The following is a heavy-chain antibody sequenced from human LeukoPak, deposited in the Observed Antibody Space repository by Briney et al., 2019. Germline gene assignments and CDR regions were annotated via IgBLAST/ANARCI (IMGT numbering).Heavy chain of an antibody. CDR1: GFTFSSYA. CDR3: AKSTMVRGVQIDY. D-gene: IGHD3-10*01. V-gene: IGHV3-23*01. J-gene: IGHJ4*02. Sequence: GGSLRLSCAASGFTFSSYAMSWVRQAPGKGLEWVSAISGSGGSTYYADSVKGRFTISRDNSKNTLYLQMNSLRAGDTAVYYCAKSTMVRGVQIDYWGQGTLVTVSS. CDR2: ISGSGGST.